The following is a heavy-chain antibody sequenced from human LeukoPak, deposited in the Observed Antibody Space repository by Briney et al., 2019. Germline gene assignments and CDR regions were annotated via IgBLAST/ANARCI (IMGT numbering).Heavy chain of an antibody. V-gene: IGHV3-23*01. CDR3: AKGSSGYFFDL. Sequence: GGSLRLSCAGSGFSFSSNTMSWVRQAPGRGLEWVSAISNNGGRTDYADSVKGRFTISRDNSKSTLYLHMDSLRAEDTALYYCAKGSSGYFFDLWGQGTLVTVSS. J-gene: IGHJ4*02. D-gene: IGHD3-22*01. CDR2: ISNNGGRT. CDR1: GFSFSSNT.